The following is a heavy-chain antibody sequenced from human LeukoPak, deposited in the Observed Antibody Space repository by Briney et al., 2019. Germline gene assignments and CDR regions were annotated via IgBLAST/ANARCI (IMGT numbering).Heavy chain of an antibody. CDR3: AKDHRSMIVVVVDFDR. CDR1: GFTFSSSA. J-gene: IGHJ4*02. D-gene: IGHD3-22*01. V-gene: IGHV3-23*01. CDR2: ISNNGGYT. Sequence: GGSLRLSCAASGFTFSSSAMSWVRQAPGKGLEWVSAISNNGGYTYYADSVQGRFTISRDNSKNTLYLQMNSLRAEDTAVYYCAKDHRSMIVVVVDFDRWGQGTLVTVSS.